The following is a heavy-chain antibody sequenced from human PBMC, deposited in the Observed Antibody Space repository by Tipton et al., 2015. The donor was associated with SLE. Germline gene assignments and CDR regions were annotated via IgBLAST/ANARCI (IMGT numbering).Heavy chain of an antibody. V-gene: IGHV4-30-2*01. Sequence: TLSLTCAVSGGSISSGGYSWSWIRQPPGKGLEWIGYIYHSGSTYYNPSLKSRVTISVDRSKNQFSLKLSSVTAADTAVYYCARDEWYGSYYYGMDVWGQGTTVTVSS. CDR2: IYHSGST. CDR1: GGSISSGGYS. J-gene: IGHJ6*02. D-gene: IGHD3-3*01. CDR3: ARDEWYGSYYYGMDV.